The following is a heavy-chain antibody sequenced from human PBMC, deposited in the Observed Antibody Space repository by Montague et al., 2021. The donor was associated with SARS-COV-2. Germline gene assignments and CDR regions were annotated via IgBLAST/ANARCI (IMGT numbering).Heavy chain of an antibody. V-gene: IGHV4-34*01. CDR1: GGSFSGYY. D-gene: IGHD2-2*01. CDR3: TREGYQVLWSDYYYYGMDA. J-gene: IGHJ6*02. Sequence: SETLSLTCAVYGGSFSGYYWSWIRQPPGKGLEWIGEINHSGSTNYNPSLKSRVTISVDTSKNQFSLKLSSVTAADTAVYYCTREGYQVLWSDYYYYGMDAWGQGTTVTGSS. CDR2: INHSGST.